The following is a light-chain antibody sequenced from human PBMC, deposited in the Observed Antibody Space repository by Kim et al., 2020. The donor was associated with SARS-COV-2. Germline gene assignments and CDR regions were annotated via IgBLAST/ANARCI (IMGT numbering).Light chain of an antibody. CDR2: GAS. CDR1: PVIIHY. Sequence: SASLGDKFTITCRASPVIIHYLAWFQQKPGKVPKRLIFGASSLESGVPSRFSGSGSRTAFTLTITSLQPEDFATYYCLQHDTYPFTFGQGTKLEI. CDR3: LQHDTYPFT. V-gene: IGKV1-17*03. J-gene: IGKJ2*01.